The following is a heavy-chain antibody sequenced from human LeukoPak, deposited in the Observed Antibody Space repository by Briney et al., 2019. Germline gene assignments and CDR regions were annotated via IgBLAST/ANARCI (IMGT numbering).Heavy chain of an antibody. V-gene: IGHV4-59*08. CDR2: IYYSGST. CDR1: GGSINNYY. Sequence: SETLSLTCTGSGGSINNYYWSWIRQPPGKGLEWIWYIYYSGSTNYNPSLKSRVTISVDTSKNQFSLKLSSVTAADTAVYYCARHPEIVGATKYFDYWRQGTLVTVSS. J-gene: IGHJ4*02. CDR3: ARHPEIVGATKYFDY. D-gene: IGHD1-26*01.